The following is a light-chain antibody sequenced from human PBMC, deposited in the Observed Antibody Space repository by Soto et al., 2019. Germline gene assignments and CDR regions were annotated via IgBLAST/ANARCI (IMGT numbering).Light chain of an antibody. J-gene: IGKJ1*01. Sequence: DIQLTQAPSFLSASAGDRVSITCRASQAISSYLAWYQQKPGRAPKLLIYAASTLQSGVPSRFSGSGSGTEFTLTITSLQPEDFAVFYCHQYGISPPTFGPGTKVDIK. CDR2: AAS. V-gene: IGKV1-9*01. CDR3: HQYGISPPT. CDR1: QAISSY.